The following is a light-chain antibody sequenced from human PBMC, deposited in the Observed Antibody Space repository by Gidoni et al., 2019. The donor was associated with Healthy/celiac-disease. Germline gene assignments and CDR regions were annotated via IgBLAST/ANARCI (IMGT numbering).Light chain of an antibody. CDR3: QAWDSSTVV. Sequence: SYELTQPPAVSVSPGQTASITCSGDNLGDKYACWYQQKPGQSPVLVIYHDSKRPSGIPERFSGSNSGNTATLTIRGTQAMDEADYYCQAWDSSTVVFGGGTKLTVL. CDR2: HDS. J-gene: IGLJ2*01. CDR1: NLGDKY. V-gene: IGLV3-1*01.